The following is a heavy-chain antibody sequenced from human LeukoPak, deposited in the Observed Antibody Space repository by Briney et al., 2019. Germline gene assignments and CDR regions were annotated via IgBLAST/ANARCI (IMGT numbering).Heavy chain of an antibody. V-gene: IGHV1-2*06. D-gene: IGHD2-2*01. Sequence: ASVKVSCKASGYTFAGYHMHWVRQAPGQGLEWMGRINPNSGDTNYAQNFQGRVTMTRDTSISTAYMELSRLRSDDTAVYYCARDYCSSTSCLFDYWGQGTLVTVSS. CDR2: INPNSGDT. J-gene: IGHJ4*02. CDR3: ARDYCSSTSCLFDY. CDR1: GYTFAGYH.